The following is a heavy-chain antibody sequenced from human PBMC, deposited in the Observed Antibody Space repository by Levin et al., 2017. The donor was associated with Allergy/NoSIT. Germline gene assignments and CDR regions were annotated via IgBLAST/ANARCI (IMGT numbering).Heavy chain of an antibody. CDR2: INTNTGNP. CDR3: ARVFRLTDYYYYMDV. J-gene: IGHJ6*03. Sequence: ASVKVSCKASGYTFTSYAMNWVRQAPGQGLEWMGWINTNTGNPTYAQGFTGRFVFSLDTSVSTAYLQISSLKAEDTAVYYCARVFRLTDYYYYMDVWGKGTTVTVSS. CDR1: GYTFTSYA. D-gene: IGHD2-21*01. V-gene: IGHV7-4-1*02.